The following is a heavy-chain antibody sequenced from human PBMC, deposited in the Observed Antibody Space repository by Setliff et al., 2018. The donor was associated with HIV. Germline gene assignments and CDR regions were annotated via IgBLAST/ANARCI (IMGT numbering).Heavy chain of an antibody. J-gene: IGHJ6*02. V-gene: IGHV1-2*02. CDR2: VNPNNGGT. D-gene: IGHD4-4*01. CDR3: ARDDEMGTVTEHYYYGMGV. CDR1: GYTFTGYY. Sequence: ASVKVSCKASGYTFTGYYVHWVRQAPGQGLEWMGWVNPNNGGTNYAQKFQGRVTMTRDTSISTAYMELNRLRSDDTAVYYCARDDEMGTVTEHYYYGMGVWGQGTTVTVSS.